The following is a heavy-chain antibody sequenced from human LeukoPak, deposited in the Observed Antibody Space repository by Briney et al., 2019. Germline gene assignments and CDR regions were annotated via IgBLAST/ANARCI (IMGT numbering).Heavy chain of an antibody. CDR2: ISSSSSYI. V-gene: IGHV3-21*01. CDR3: ARVAAAGPLDYGMDV. D-gene: IGHD6-13*01. Sequence: PGGSLRLSCAASGFTFSSYSMNWVRQAPGKGLEWVSSISSSSSYIYYADSVKGRFTISRDNAKNSLYLQMNSLRAEDTAVYYCARVAAAGPLDYGMDVWGQGTTVTVSS. CDR1: GFTFSSYS. J-gene: IGHJ6*02.